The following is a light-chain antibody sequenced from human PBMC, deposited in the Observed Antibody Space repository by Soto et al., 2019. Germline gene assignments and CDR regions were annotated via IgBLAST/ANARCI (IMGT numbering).Light chain of an antibody. CDR3: IQLNSLPIA. J-gene: IGKJ3*01. CDR2: GAS. V-gene: IGKV1-9*01. CDR1: QGISSF. Sequence: IQLTQSPSSLSASVGDRVTITCRASQGISSFLAWYQQKPGRAPKLLIYGASTLQSGVPSRFSGSGSGTNFTLTTHSLQPQDFGTYYSIQLNSLPIAFGPENKGDI.